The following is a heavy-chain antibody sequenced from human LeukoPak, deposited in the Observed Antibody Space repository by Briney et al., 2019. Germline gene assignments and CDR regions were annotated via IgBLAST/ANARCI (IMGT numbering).Heavy chain of an antibody. V-gene: IGHV3-30*02. CDR2: IRYDGSNK. CDR1: GFTFSSYG. J-gene: IGHJ4*02. CDR3: AKVPARNSGSVY. D-gene: IGHD1-26*01. Sequence: PGGSLRPSCAASGFTFSSYGMHWVRQAPGKGLEWVAFIRYDGSNKYYADSVKGRFTISRDNSKNTLYLQMNSLRAEDTAVYYCAKVPARNSGSVYWGQGTLVTVSS.